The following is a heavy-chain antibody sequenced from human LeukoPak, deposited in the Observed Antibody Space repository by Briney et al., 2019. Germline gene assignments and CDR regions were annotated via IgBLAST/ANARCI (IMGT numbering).Heavy chain of an antibody. V-gene: IGHV4-59*01. J-gene: IGHJ4*02. CDR2: IYYSGST. CDR1: GGSISSYY. Sequence: PSETLSLTCTVSGGSISSYYWSWIRQPPGKGLEWIGYIYYSGSTNYNPSLKSRVTISVDTSKNQFSLKLSSVTAADTAVYYCARVELRSSSIDYWGQGTLVTVSS. CDR3: ARVELRSSSIDY. D-gene: IGHD6-6*01.